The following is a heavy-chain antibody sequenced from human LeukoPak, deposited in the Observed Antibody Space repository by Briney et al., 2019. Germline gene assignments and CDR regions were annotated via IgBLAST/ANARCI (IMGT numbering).Heavy chain of an antibody. CDR1: GFTFSGSA. V-gene: IGHV3-73*01. D-gene: IGHD6-6*01. CDR2: TRSKANSYAT. J-gene: IGHJ4*02. Sequence: GGSLRLSCAASGFTFSGSAMHWVRQASGKGLEWVGRTRSKANSYATAYAASVKGRFTISRDDSKNTAYLQMNSLKTEDTAVYYCTRHESSSSCFDYWGQGTLVTVSS. CDR3: TRHESSSSCFDY.